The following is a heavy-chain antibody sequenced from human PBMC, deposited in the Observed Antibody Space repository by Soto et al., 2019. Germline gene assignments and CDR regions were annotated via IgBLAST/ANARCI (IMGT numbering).Heavy chain of an antibody. D-gene: IGHD4-17*01. J-gene: IGHJ4*02. CDR2: TIPELGTS. CDR3: ARTSMTSIDY. Sequence: SVKVSCKASGGFNNYAVSWVRQAPGQGLEWMGVTIPELGTSNYAQRLQGRVTITVDKATNTAYLNLTTLTSEDTAIYYCARTSMTSIDYCGQRTLVTVSS. CDR1: GGFNNYA. V-gene: IGHV1-69*10.